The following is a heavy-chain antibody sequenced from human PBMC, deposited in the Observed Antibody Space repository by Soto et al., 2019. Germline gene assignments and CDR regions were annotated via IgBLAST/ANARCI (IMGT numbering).Heavy chain of an antibody. CDR1: GFALTSYS. J-gene: IGHJ4*02. CDR2: MSGSGVGT. V-gene: IGHV3-23*01. CDR3: AKDRYFSATSCQDFGS. Sequence: QPGGSLRLSCAASGFALTSYSMTWVRQAPGRGLEWVAVMSGSGVGTEYADPVKGRFTISRDNSKNTLYLQMSGLRVEDSAVYYCAKDRYFSATSCQDFGSWGQGTLVTVSS. D-gene: IGHD2-2*01.